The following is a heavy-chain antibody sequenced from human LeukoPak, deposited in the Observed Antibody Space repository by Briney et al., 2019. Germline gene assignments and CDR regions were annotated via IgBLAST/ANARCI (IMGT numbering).Heavy chain of an antibody. V-gene: IGHV3-23*01. CDR1: GFTFSSYA. J-gene: IGHJ4*02. D-gene: IGHD2-2*01. CDR3: AKDKGNQLLPFDY. Sequence: GGSLRLSCAASGFTFSSYAMSWVRQAPGKGLEWVSAISGSGGNTYYADSVKGRFTISRDNSKNTLYLQMNSLRAEDTAVYYCAKDKGNQLLPFDYWGQGTLVTVSS. CDR2: ISGSGGNT.